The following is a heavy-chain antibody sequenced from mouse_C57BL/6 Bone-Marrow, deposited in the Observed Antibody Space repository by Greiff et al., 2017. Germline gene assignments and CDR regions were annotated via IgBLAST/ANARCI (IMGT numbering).Heavy chain of an antibody. V-gene: IGHV1-81*01. J-gene: IGHJ4*01. D-gene: IGHD2-1*01. CDR3: ARSRIYYDAMDY. CDR2: IYPRSGNT. CDR1: GYTFTSYG. Sequence: VQGVESGAELARPGASVKLSCKASGYTFTSYGISWVKQRPGQGLEWIGEIYPRSGNTYYNEKFKGKATLTADKSSSTAYMELRSLTSEDSAVYFCARSRIYYDAMDYWGQGTSVTVSS.